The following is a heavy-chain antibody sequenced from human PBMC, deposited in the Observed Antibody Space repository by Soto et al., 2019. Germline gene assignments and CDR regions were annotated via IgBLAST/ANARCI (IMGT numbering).Heavy chain of an antibody. V-gene: IGHV3-48*01. CDR1: GFTFSSYS. J-gene: IGHJ1*01. Sequence: EVQLVESGGGLVQPGGSLRLSCAASGFTFSSYSMNWVRQAPGKGLEWVSYISSSSSTIYYADSVKGRFTISRDNAKNSLYLQMNNLRAEDTAVYYCARDVEVTTTEYFQHWGQGTLVTVSS. CDR3: ARDVEVTTTEYFQH. D-gene: IGHD4-17*01. CDR2: ISSSSSTI.